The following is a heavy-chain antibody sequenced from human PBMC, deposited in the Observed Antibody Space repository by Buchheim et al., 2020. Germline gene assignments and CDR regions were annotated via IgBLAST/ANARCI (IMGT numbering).Heavy chain of an antibody. CDR2: INPNSGGT. D-gene: IGHD6-19*01. CDR1: GYTFTGYY. J-gene: IGHJ5*02. V-gene: IGHV1-2*04. Sequence: QVQLVQSGAEVKKPGASVKVSCKASGYTFTGYYMHWVRQAPGQGLEWMGWINPNSGGTNYAQQFQGWVTMTRDTSIPTAYLELSRLRSDDTAVYYCARAGGSGWGEDWFDPWGQGTL. CDR3: ARAGGSGWGEDWFDP.